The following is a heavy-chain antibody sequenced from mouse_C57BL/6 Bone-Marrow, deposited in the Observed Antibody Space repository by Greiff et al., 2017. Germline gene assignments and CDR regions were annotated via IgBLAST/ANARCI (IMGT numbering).Heavy chain of an antibody. V-gene: IGHV1-69*01. CDR2: IDPSDSYT. CDR1: GYTFTSYW. Sequence: QVQLQQPGAELVMPGASVKLSCKASGYTFTSYWMHWVKQRPGQGLEWIGEIDPSDSYTNYNQKFKGKSTLTVDKSSSTAYMQLSSLTSEDSAVYYCARRDYGSSRFDYWGQGTTLTVSS. J-gene: IGHJ2*01. CDR3: ARRDYGSSRFDY. D-gene: IGHD1-1*01.